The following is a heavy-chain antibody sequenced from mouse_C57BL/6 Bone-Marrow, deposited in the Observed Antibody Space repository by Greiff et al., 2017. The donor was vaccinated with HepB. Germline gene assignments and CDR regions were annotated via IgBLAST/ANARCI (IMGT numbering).Heavy chain of an antibody. Sequence: QVQLQQPGAELVKPGASVKLSCKASGYTFTSYWMHWVKQRPGQGLEWIGMIHPNSGSTNYNEKFKSKATLTVDKSSSTAYMQLSSLTSEDSAVYYCAGCYDGAWFAYWGQGTLVTVSA. V-gene: IGHV1-64*01. D-gene: IGHD2-12*01. CDR2: IHPNSGST. CDR1: GYTFTSYW. J-gene: IGHJ3*01. CDR3: AGCYDGAWFAY.